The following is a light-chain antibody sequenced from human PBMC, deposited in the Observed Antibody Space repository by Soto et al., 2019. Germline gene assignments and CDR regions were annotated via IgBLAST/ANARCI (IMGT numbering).Light chain of an antibody. CDR2: DAS. Sequence: EIVMTQSPGTLCLSPGERATLSCRASQSVTSYLAWYQQKPGQAPRLLISDASDRAPGIPDRFSGSGSGTDFTLTINRLVPEDFAVYYCQQYGDSPVTFGQGTKVDIK. J-gene: IGKJ1*01. V-gene: IGKV3-20*01. CDR3: QQYGDSPVT. CDR1: QSVTSY.